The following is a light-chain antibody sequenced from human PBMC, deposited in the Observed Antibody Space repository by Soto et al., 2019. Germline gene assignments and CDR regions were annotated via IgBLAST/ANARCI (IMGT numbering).Light chain of an antibody. CDR3: QHRTNGPVP. Sequence: EIVMTQSPATLSLSPGERATLSCRASQSVSSYLVWYQQKPGQAPRVLISDASNRATGIPAKFSGSGSGTDFTLTISSLEPEEFAVYYCQHRTNGPVPFGGGTKVDIK. V-gene: IGKV3-11*01. CDR1: QSVSSY. J-gene: IGKJ4*01. CDR2: DAS.